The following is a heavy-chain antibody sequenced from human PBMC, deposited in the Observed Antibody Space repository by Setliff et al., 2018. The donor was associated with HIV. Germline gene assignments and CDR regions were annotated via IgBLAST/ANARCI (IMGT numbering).Heavy chain of an antibody. V-gene: IGHV4-4*08. CDR3: ARLFIPNYFDP. CDR2: IYTSGST. J-gene: IGHJ5*02. CDR1: GGSISSYY. Sequence: KPSETLSLTCTVSGGSISSYYWSWIRQPPGKGLEWIGYIYTSGSTNYNPSLKNRVTISVDTSKNQFSLRLSSVTAADTAVYYCARLFIPNYFDPWGQGTLVTVSS. D-gene: IGHD2-21*01.